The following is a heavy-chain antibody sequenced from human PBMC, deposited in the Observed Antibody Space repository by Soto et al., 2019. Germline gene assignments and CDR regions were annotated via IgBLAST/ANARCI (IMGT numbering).Heavy chain of an antibody. CDR1: GFTFSRNA. V-gene: IGHV3-30*04. CDR2: ISKDGRNK. J-gene: IGHJ4*02. D-gene: IGHD3-10*01. Sequence: GGSLRLSCAASGFTFSRNAMHWVRQAPGKGLEWVAIISKDGRNKYYADSVKGRSTISRDNSKNTLYLEVNSLSAEDTAMYYCTREFYCAGSPSATRVDFFDYWGQGTLVTVSS. CDR3: TREFYCAGSPSATRVDFFDY.